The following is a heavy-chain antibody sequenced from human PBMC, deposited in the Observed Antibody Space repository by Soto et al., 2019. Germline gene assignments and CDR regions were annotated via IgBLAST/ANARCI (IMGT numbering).Heavy chain of an antibody. D-gene: IGHD3-22*01. CDR2: ISAYNGNT. J-gene: IGHJ6*02. Sequence: QVQLVQSGAEVKKPGASVKVSCKASGYTFTSYGISWVRQAPGQGLEWMGWISAYNGNTNYAQKLQGRVTMTTDTSTSTAYMDLRSLRSDDTAVYYCARDREVVITTNYYYGMDVWGQGTTVTVSS. V-gene: IGHV1-18*01. CDR1: GYTFTSYG. CDR3: ARDREVVITTNYYYGMDV.